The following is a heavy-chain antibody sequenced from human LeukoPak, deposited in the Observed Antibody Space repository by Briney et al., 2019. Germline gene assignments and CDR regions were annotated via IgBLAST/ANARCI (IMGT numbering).Heavy chain of an antibody. CDR3: ARDSAWFIY. D-gene: IGHD3-9*01. V-gene: IGHV4-59*01. J-gene: IGHJ4*02. CDR2: IYYSGTT. Sequence: SDTLSLTCTVSGGSISSYYWSWIRQPPGKGLEWIGYIYYSGTTNYNPSLRSRVTISVDTSKNQFSLNLSSVTAADTAVYYCARDSAWFIYWGQGIPVTV. CDR1: GGSISSYY.